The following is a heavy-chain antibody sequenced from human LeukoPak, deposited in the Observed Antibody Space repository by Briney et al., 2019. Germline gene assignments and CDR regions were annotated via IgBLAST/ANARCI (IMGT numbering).Heavy chain of an antibody. CDR3: ARGGQWLLGNNWFDP. D-gene: IGHD6-19*01. CDR2: IYYSGST. J-gene: IGHJ5*02. CDR1: GGSISSYY. V-gene: IGHV4-59*01. Sequence: SETLSLTCTVSGGSISSYYWSWIRQPPGKGLEWIGYIYYSGSTNYNPSLKSRVTISVDTSKNQFSLKLSSVTAADTAVYYCARGGQWLLGNNWFDPWGQGTLVTVSS.